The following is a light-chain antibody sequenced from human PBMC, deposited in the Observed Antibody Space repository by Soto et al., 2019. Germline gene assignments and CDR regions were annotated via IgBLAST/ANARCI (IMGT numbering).Light chain of an antibody. CDR1: QSVGGN. CDR2: ATS. Sequence: ETVMTQSPVTLSVSPGERATLSCRASQSVGGNVAWYQQKPGQAPRLLLYATSTRATGSPARFSGSGSRTEFTLTISSLQSEDSAVYFCQQYSDWPPYTFGQGTKLEIK. J-gene: IGKJ2*01. V-gene: IGKV3-15*01. CDR3: QQYSDWPPYT.